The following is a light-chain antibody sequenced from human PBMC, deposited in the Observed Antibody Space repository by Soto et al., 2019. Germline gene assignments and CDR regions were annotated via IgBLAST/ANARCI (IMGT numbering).Light chain of an antibody. V-gene: IGLV2-14*03. CDR1: SNAVCGYNF. Sequence: QSVLTQPSSLSGASGQSITISFPGTSNAVCGYNFVCWYQHHPGKAPKLINYDVTNRPSGISNRFSGSKSGNTASLTISGLQAEVEADYYCTSYTSSIAYVFGTGTKVTVL. CDR2: DVT. J-gene: IGLJ1*01. CDR3: TSYTSSIAYV.